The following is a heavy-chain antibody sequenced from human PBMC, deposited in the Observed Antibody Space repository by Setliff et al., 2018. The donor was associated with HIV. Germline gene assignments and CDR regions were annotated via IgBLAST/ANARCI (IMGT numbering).Heavy chain of an antibody. V-gene: IGHV3-30*03. J-gene: IGHJ3*02. CDR3: ARRRPPGGCDM. CDR1: GFTFSSYG. Sequence: PGGSLRLSCAASGFTFSSYGIHWVRQAPGKGLEWVAVISFDGSSKYYADSVQGRFTISRDNAKNTLYLQVNSLRAGDTGVYYCARRRPPGGCDMWGQGTKVTVSS. CDR2: ISFDGSSK. D-gene: IGHD2-15*01.